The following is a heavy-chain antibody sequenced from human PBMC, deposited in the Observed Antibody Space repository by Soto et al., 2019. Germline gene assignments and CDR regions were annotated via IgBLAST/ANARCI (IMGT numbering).Heavy chain of an antibody. D-gene: IGHD6-25*01. Sequence: GGLLRLPCAASGVTFSNYAISWVRQAPGKGLEXGSXISXXXXXTXXADSVKGRFTISRDNSKNTLYLQMNSLSAEDTAVYYCAKGKTAASTYWGKRTLV. CDR3: AKGKTAASTY. CDR2: ISXXXXXT. CDR1: GVTFSNYA. J-gene: IGHJ4*02. V-gene: IGHV3-23*01.